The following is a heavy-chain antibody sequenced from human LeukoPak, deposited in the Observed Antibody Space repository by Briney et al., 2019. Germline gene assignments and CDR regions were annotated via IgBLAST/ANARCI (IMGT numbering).Heavy chain of an antibody. CDR2: INHSGSA. J-gene: IGHJ4*02. CDR1: GGSFSGYY. Sequence: PSETLSLTCAVSGGSFSGYYWTWIRQPPGKGLEWIGEINHSGSANYNPSLMSRVTISLDTSKNHYSLNLSSVTAADTAVYYCARGQGTVTTHWGQGTLVTVSS. V-gene: IGHV4-34*01. D-gene: IGHD4-11*01. CDR3: ARGQGTVTTH.